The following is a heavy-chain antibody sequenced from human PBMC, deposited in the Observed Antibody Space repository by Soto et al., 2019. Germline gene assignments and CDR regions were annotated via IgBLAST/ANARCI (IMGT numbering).Heavy chain of an antibody. CDR1: GYSFTSYW. CDR3: ASTGRVAATRGYYYGMDV. D-gene: IGHD2-15*01. V-gene: IGHV5-51*01. J-gene: IGHJ6*02. Sequence: LKISCKGSGYSFTSYWIGWVRQMPGKGLEWMGIIYPGDSDTRYSPSFQGQVTISADKSISTAYLQWSSLKASDTAMYYCASTGRVAATRGYYYGMDVWGQGTTVTVSS. CDR2: IYPGDSDT.